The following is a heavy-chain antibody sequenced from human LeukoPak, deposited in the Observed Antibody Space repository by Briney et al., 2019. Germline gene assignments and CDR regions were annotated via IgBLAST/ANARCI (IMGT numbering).Heavy chain of an antibody. J-gene: IGHJ4*02. CDR3: ARDEGDGYNYFSG. V-gene: IGHV1-8*03. Sequence: GASVKVSCKASGYTFTGYCMHWVRQAPGQGLEWMGWMNPNSGNTGYAQKFQGRVTITRNTSISTAYMELSSLRSEDTAVYYCARDEGDGYNYFSGWGQGTLVTVSS. CDR2: MNPNSGNT. D-gene: IGHD5-24*01. CDR1: GYTFTGYC.